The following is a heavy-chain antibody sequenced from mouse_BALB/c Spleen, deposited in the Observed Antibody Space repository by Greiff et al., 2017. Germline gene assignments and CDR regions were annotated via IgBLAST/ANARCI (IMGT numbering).Heavy chain of an antibody. V-gene: IGHV1S22*01. CDR3: TRRGIYDGYLFAY. Sequence: LQQPGSELVRPGASVKLSCKASGYTFTRYWMHWVKQRPGQGLEWIGNIYPGSGSTNYDEKFKSKATLTVDTSSSTAYMQLSSLTSEDSAVYYSTRRGIYDGYLFAYWGQGTLVTVSA. J-gene: IGHJ3*01. CDR2: IYPGSGST. CDR1: GYTFTRYW. D-gene: IGHD2-3*01.